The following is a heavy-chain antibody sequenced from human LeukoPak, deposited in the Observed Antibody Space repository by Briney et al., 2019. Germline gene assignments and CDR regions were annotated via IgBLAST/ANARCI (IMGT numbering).Heavy chain of an antibody. D-gene: IGHD6-19*01. CDR2: IHYSGST. CDR1: GDSISTNYSY. CDR3: ARHQGQWLILYYFDY. Sequence: PSETLSLTCTVSGDSISTNYSYWGWIRQPPGKGLEWIGSIHYSGSTYYNPSLTSRVTMSVDPSKNPFSLTVTSVTATDTAAYYCARHQGQWLILYYFDYWGQGSVVTVSS. J-gene: IGHJ4*02. V-gene: IGHV4-39*01.